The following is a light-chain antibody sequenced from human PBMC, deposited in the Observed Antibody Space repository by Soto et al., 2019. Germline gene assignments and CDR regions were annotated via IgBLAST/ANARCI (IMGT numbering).Light chain of an antibody. Sequence: EIVLTQSPGTLSLSPGETATLSCRARQTVRSTYLAWYQQKPGQAPRLLIYGASTRATGIPDRFSGSGSGTDFTLTISRLEPEDFAVYYCQQFCTSPPVTFGGGTKVE. CDR1: QTVRSTY. CDR3: QQFCTSPPVT. V-gene: IGKV3-20*01. CDR2: GAS. J-gene: IGKJ4*01.